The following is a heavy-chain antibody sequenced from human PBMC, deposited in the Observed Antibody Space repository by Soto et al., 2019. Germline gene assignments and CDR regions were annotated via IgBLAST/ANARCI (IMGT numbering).Heavy chain of an antibody. D-gene: IGHD5-18*01. J-gene: IGHJ4*02. V-gene: IGHV4-30-4*01. CDR2: ISNSGST. CDR1: GGSVTSVEDY. CDR3: ATESGSTYGYFDH. Sequence: PSETLSLTCTVSGGSVTSVEDYWTWIRQSPGKGLEWIGYISNSGSTGYNPSLKTRLSMSVDRSKNQFTLRLTSVTAADTAVYFCATESGSTYGYFDHWGQGTQVTVSS.